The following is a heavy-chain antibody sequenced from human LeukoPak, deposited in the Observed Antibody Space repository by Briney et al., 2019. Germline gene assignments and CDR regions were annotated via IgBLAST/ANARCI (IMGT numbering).Heavy chain of an antibody. Sequence: ASVKVSCKASGYTFTSYGISWVRQAPGQGLEWMGWISAYNGNTNYAQKLQGRVTMTTDTSTSTAYMELRSLRSDDTAVYYCAGGAPKKRTIFEKTPSLFAYWGQGTLVTVSS. J-gene: IGHJ4*02. CDR2: ISAYNGNT. CDR3: AGGAPKKRTIFEKTPSLFAY. CDR1: GYTFTSYG. D-gene: IGHD3-3*01. V-gene: IGHV1-18*01.